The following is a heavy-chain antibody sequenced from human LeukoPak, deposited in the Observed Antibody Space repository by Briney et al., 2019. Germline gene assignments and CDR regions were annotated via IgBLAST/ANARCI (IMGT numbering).Heavy chain of an antibody. CDR3: AKNIIAAAGMMDY. Sequence: QPGGSLRLSCAASGFTFSSYAMSWVRQAPGKGLEWVSVISGSGGDTYYADSVKGRFTISRDSSKNTLYLQMNTLRAEDTAVYYCAKNIIAAAGMMDYWGQGTLVTVSS. CDR2: ISGSGGDT. CDR1: GFTFSSYA. D-gene: IGHD6-13*01. V-gene: IGHV3-23*01. J-gene: IGHJ4*02.